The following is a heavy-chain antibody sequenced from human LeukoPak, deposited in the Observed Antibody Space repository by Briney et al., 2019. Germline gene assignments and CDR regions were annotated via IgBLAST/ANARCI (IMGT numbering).Heavy chain of an antibody. CDR2: ISGSGVST. CDR1: GGSISSGSYY. D-gene: IGHD2-15*01. CDR3: AKDLEVVVVSAGDAFDM. V-gene: IGHV3-23*01. Sequence: QPSQTLSLTCTVSGGSISSGSYYWSWIRQPAGKGLEWVSTISGSGVSTYYADSVKGRFTISRDNSKNTPYLQMNSLRAEDTAIYYCAKDLEVVVVSAGDAFDMWGQGTMVTVSS. J-gene: IGHJ3*02.